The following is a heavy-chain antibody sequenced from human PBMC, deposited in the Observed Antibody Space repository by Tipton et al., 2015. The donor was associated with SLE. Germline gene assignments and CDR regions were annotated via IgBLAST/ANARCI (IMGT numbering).Heavy chain of an antibody. CDR1: GGSISSSNW. CDR2: IYHSGST. Sequence: TLSLTCAVSGGSISSSNWWSWVRQPPGKGLEWIGEIYHSGSTNYNPSLKSRITTSVDMSKNQFSLKLSSVTAADTAVYFCARDLGYGMDVWGPGTTVTVSS. J-gene: IGHJ6*02. CDR3: ARDLGYGMDV. V-gene: IGHV4-4*01.